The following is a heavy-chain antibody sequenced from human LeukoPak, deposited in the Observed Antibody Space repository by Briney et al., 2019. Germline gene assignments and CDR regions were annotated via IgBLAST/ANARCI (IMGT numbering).Heavy chain of an antibody. D-gene: IGHD3-9*01. CDR1: GYTFTSYD. Sequence: ASVTVSCKASGYTFTSYDINWVRQAPGQGLEWMGWMNPNSGNTGYAQKFQGRVTMTRNTSISTAYMELSSLRSEDTAVYYCARGPGDYDILTGYLSLHFDYWGQGTLVTVSS. CDR2: MNPNSGNT. V-gene: IGHV1-8*01. CDR3: ARGPGDYDILTGYLSLHFDY. J-gene: IGHJ4*02.